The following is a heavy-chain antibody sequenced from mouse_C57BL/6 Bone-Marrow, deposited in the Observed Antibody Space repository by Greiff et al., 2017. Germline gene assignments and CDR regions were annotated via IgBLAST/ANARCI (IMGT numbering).Heavy chain of an antibody. J-gene: IGHJ1*03. V-gene: IGHV1-5*01. CDR1: GYTFTSYW. CDR2: IYPGNSDT. Sequence: EVQLQQSGTVLARPGASVKMSCKTSGYTFTSYWMHWVKQRPGQGLEWIGAIYPGNSDTSYNQKFKGKAKLTAVTSASTAYMELSSLTNEDSAVYYGTSSMGTTVVAFYWYFDVWGTGTTVTVSS. CDR3: TSSMGTTVVAFYWYFDV. D-gene: IGHD1-1*01.